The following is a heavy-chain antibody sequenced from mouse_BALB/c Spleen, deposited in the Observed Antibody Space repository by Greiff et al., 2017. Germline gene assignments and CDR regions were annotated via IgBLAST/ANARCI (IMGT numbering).Heavy chain of an antibody. CDR1: GFTFSSYG. CDR2: ISSGGSYT. V-gene: IGHV5-6*01. Sequence: EVMLVESGGDLVKPGGSLKLSCAASGFTFSSYGMSWVRQTPDKRLEWVATISSGGSYTYYPDSVKGRFTISRDNAKNTLYLQMSSLKSEDTAMYYCARQVVGAWFAYWGQGTLVTVSA. J-gene: IGHJ3*01. CDR3: ARQVVGAWFAY. D-gene: IGHD3-3*01.